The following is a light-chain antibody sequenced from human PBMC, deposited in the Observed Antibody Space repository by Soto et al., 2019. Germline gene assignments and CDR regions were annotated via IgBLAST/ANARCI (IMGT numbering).Light chain of an antibody. V-gene: IGLV1-40*01. CDR1: NSNIGADYD. Sequence: QSVLTQPPSVPGAPGQRVTISCNGSNSNIGADYDVHWYQHLPGSAPKLLIFYNVNRPSGVPDRFSASKSGTSASLAISGLQADDEADYYCQSYDSGRRVFGGGTQLTVL. CDR2: YNV. CDR3: QSYDSGRRV. J-gene: IGLJ7*01.